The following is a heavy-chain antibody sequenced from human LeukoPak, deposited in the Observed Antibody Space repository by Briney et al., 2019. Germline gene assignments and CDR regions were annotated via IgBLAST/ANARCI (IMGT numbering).Heavy chain of an antibody. J-gene: IGHJ6*03. CDR1: GFTFSSYS. CDR3: ARDVDIVATTNWVWGYYYYYMDV. D-gene: IGHD5-12*01. CDR2: ISSSSSYI. V-gene: IGHV3-21*01. Sequence: PGGSLRLSCAASGFTFSSYSMNWVRQAPGKGLEWVSSISSSSSYIYYADSVKGRFTISRDNAKNSLYLQMNSLRAEDTAVYYCARDVDIVATTNWVWGYYYYYMDVWGKGTTVTVSS.